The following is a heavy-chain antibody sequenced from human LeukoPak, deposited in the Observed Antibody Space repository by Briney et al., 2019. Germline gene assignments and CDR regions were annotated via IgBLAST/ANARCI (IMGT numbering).Heavy chain of an antibody. Sequence: GGSLTLSCAASGLTFSGSGIHWVRQASGKGLEWLGRIGRQGDSDATRYAASLKGKFTISRVDSRNTAYLQLNSLKTEDTAVYYCAGDYNFLTGLNYWGQGTLVTVSS. CDR1: GLTFSGSG. J-gene: IGHJ4*02. V-gene: IGHV3-73*01. D-gene: IGHD3-9*01. CDR2: IGRQGDSDAT. CDR3: AGDYNFLTGLNY.